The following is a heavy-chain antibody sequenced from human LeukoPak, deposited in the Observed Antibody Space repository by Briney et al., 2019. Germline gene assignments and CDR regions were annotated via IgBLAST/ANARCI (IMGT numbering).Heavy chain of an antibody. D-gene: IGHD6-25*01. CDR1: GFTFSNYG. J-gene: IGHJ4*02. V-gene: IGHV3-23*01. CDR2: ISNSGDST. CDR3: ARSSLGAAKTYYFDY. Sequence: GGTLRLSCAASGFTFSNYGMSWVRQAPGKGLEWVSAISNSGDSTYYADSVKGRFTISRDNAKNSLYLQMNSLRAEDTAVYYCARSSLGAAKTYYFDYWGQGTLVTVSS.